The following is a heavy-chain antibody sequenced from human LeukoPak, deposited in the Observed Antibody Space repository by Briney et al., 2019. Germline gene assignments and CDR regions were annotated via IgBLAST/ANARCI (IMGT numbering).Heavy chain of an antibody. CDR2: IYYSGST. D-gene: IGHD2-8*01. V-gene: IGHV4-59*01. CDR1: GGSISSYY. CDR3: ARERMSGMDV. J-gene: IGHJ6*02. Sequence: SETLSLTCTVSGGSISSYYWSWIRQPPGKGLEWIGYIYYSGSTNYNPSLKSRVTISVDTSKNQFSLKLSSVTAADTAVYYCARERMSGMDVWGQGTTVTVYS.